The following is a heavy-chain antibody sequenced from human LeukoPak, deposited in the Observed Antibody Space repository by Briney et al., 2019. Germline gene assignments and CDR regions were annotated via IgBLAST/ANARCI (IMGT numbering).Heavy chain of an antibody. CDR1: GYTFTGYY. J-gene: IGHJ4*02. CDR2: INPNSGGT. Sequence: ASVKVSCKASGYTFTGYYMHWVRQAPGQGLEWMGWINPNSGGTNYAQKFQGRVTMTRDTSISTAYMELSRRRSDDTAVYYCARERSSTPYYTSPYFDYWGQGTLVTVSS. V-gene: IGHV1-2*02. CDR3: ARERSSTPYYTSPYFDY. D-gene: IGHD2-2*01.